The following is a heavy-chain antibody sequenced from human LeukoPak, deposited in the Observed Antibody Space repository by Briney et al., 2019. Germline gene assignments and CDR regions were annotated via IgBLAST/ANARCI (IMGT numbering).Heavy chain of an antibody. CDR2: INPSGGST. CDR3: ARDHNYGDYLDY. V-gene: IGHV1-46*01. CDR1: GYTFTSYY. Sequence: ASVKVSCKASGYTFTSYYKHWVRQAPGQGLEWMGIINPSGGSTSYAQKFQGRVTMTRDMSTSTVYMELSSLRSEDTAVYYCARDHNYGDYLDYWGQGTLVTVSS. J-gene: IGHJ4*02. D-gene: IGHD4-17*01.